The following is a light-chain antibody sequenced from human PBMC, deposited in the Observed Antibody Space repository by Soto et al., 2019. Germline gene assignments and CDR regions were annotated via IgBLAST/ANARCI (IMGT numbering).Light chain of an antibody. Sequence: QSVLTQPPSASGAPGQRVTISCSGRSSNIGTDTVNWYQHLPGTAPKLLIYGNTQRPSGVPDRFSGSKSATSASLAISGLQSEDEADYYCAAWDDSLNGWVFGGGTKVTVL. CDR3: AAWDDSLNGWV. CDR1: SSNIGTDT. V-gene: IGLV1-44*01. CDR2: GNT. J-gene: IGLJ3*02.